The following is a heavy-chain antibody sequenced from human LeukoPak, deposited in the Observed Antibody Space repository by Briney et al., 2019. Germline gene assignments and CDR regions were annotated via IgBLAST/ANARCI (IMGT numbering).Heavy chain of an antibody. CDR2: IYYSGST. J-gene: IGHJ3*02. V-gene: IGHV4-59*01. D-gene: IGHD3-10*01. CDR1: GGSISSYY. Sequence: SETLSLTCTVSGGSISSYYWSWIRQPPGKGLEWIGYIYYSGSTNYNPSIKSRVTISVDTSKNQFSLKLSSVTAADTAVYYCARDRYYYGSGSSQWGDAFDIWGQGTMVTVSS. CDR3: ARDRYYYGSGSSQWGDAFDI.